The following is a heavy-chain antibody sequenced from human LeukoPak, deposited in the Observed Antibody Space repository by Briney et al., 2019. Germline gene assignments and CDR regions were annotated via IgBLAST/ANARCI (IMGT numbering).Heavy chain of an antibody. D-gene: IGHD6-13*01. Sequence: GGSLRLSCAASGFTFSSYSMNWVRQAPGKGLEWVSSISSSSSYIYYADSVKGRFTISRDNSRSTLYLQVNSLRAEDTAVYYCGKDQNVATAGFPYDYWGQGTLVTVSS. J-gene: IGHJ4*02. CDR2: ISSSSSYI. V-gene: IGHV3-21*04. CDR1: GFTFSSYS. CDR3: GKDQNVATAGFPYDY.